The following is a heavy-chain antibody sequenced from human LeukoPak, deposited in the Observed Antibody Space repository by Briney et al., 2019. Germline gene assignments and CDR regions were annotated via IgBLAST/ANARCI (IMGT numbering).Heavy chain of an antibody. CDR1: GFTFSSYS. V-gene: IGHV3-48*01. D-gene: IGHD6-19*01. Sequence: GGSLRLSCAASGFTFSSYSMNWVRQAPGKGLEWVSYISSSSSTIYYADSVKGRFTISRDNTKNSLYLQMNSLRAEDTAVYYCARDTGYTSGWYSLDYFDHWGQGTLVTVSS. CDR3: ARDTGYTSGWYSLDYFDH. J-gene: IGHJ4*02. CDR2: ISSSSSTI.